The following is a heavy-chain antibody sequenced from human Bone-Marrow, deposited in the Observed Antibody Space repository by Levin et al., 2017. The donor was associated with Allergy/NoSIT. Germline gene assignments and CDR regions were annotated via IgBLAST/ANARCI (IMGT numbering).Heavy chain of an antibody. V-gene: IGHV3-73*01. J-gene: IGHJ4*02. Sequence: KVSCAASGFNFSGSAMHWARQASGKGLEWVGRIRSQANNYATAYAASVKGRFTISRDNSKNTTYLQMNSLKTEDTAVYYCTLGLFYWGQGNLVTVSS. D-gene: IGHD3-22*01. CDR3: TLGLFY. CDR1: GFNFSGSA. CDR2: IRSQANNYAT.